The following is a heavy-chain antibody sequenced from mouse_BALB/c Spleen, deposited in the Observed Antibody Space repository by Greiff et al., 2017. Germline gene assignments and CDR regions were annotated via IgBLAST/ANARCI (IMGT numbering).Heavy chain of an antibody. CDR1: GYSFTSYW. CDR3: TRYAYDSYDYDEGYYAMDY. J-gene: IGHJ4*01. Sequence: EVHLVESGTVLARPGASVKMSCKASGYSFTSYWMHWVKQRPGQGLEWIGAIYPGNSDTSYNQKFKGKAKLTAVTSASTAYMELSSLTNEDSAVYYCTRYAYDSYDYDEGYYAMDYWGQGTSVTVSS. D-gene: IGHD2-4*01. CDR2: IYPGNSDT. V-gene: IGHV1-5*01.